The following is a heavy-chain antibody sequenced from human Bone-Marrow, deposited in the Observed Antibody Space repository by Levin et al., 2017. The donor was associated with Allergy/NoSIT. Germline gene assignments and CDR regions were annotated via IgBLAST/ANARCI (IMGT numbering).Heavy chain of an antibody. J-gene: IGHJ4*02. CDR2: VYTSGST. CDR3: ARDNTGWLDY. CDR1: GDFINSGDHH. V-gene: IGHV4-61*02. D-gene: IGHD7-27*01. Sequence: PSETLSLTCSVYGDFINSGDHHWSWIRQPAGKGLEWMGRVYTSGSTDYNPSLSSRVTISVDTSRNQFSLRLRSLTAADPAVYFGARDNTGWLDYWGQGTPVTVSS.